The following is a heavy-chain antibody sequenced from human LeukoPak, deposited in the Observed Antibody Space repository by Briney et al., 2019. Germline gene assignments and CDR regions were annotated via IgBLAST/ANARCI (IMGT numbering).Heavy chain of an antibody. J-gene: IGHJ4*02. CDR1: GGSISSGGYY. V-gene: IGHV4-31*03. CDR2: IYYSGST. CDR3: ATTMVRGVVFDY. Sequence: SETLSLTSTVPGGSISSGGYYWSWIRQHPGKGLEWIGYIYYSGSTYYNPSLKSRVTISVDSSKNQFSLKLSSVTAADTAVYYCATTMVRGVVFDYWGQGTLVTVSS. D-gene: IGHD3-10*01.